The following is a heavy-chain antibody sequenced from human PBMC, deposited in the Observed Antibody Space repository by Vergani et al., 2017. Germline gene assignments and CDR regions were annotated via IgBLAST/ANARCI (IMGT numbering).Heavy chain of an antibody. V-gene: IGHV3-23*01. J-gene: IGHJ4*02. CDR1: GFTFSSYA. Sequence: EVQLLESGGGLVQPGGSLRLSCAASGFTFSSYAMSWVRQAPGKGLEWVSAISGSGGSTYYADSVKGRFTISRDNSKNSLYLQMNSLRAEDTAVYYCARDVRRDGYNWDYWGQGTLVTVSS. CDR3: ARDVRRDGYNWDY. D-gene: IGHD5-24*01. CDR2: ISGSGGST.